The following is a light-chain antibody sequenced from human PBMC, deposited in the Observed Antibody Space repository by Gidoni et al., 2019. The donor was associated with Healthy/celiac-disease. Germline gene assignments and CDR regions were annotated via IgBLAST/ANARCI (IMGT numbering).Light chain of an antibody. V-gene: IGKV1-9*01. J-gene: IGKJ2*01. CDR3: QQLNSYTYT. Sequence: DIQLTQSPSFMSASVGDRVTITCRARQGISSYLAWYQQKPGKDPKLLIYAASTLQIGVPSRFSSSGSGTEFTLTIISLQPEDFATYYCQQLNSYTYTFXQXTKLEIK. CDR1: QGISSY. CDR2: AAS.